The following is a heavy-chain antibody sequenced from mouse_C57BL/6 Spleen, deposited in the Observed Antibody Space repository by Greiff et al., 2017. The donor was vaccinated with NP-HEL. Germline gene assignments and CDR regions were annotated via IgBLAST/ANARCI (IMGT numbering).Heavy chain of an antibody. CDR1: GYSFTGYF. V-gene: IGHV1-20*01. Sequence: VQLQQSGPELVKPGGSVKISCKASGYSFTGYFMNWVMQSHGKSLEWIGRINPYNGDTFYNQKFKGKATLTVDKSSSTAHMELRSLTSEDSAVYYCARFYYGSSYGWYFDVWGTGTTVTVSS. J-gene: IGHJ1*03. D-gene: IGHD1-1*01. CDR2: INPYNGDT. CDR3: ARFYYGSSYGWYFDV.